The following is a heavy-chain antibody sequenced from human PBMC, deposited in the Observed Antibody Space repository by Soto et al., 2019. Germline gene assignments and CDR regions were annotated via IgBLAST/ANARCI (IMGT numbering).Heavy chain of an antibody. Sequence: GGSLRLSCAASGFTFSSYGMHWVRQAPGKGLEWVAVISYDGSNKYYADSVKGRFTISRDNSKNTLYLQMNSLRAEDTAGYFCAKNGGASRARYSSSWYAFDIWGQGTMVTVSS. J-gene: IGHJ3*02. CDR1: GFTFSSYG. CDR3: AKNGGASRARYSSSWYAFDI. CDR2: ISYDGSNK. D-gene: IGHD6-13*01. V-gene: IGHV3-30*18.